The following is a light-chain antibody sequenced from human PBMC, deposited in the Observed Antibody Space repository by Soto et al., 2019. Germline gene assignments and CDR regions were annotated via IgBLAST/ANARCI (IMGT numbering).Light chain of an antibody. J-gene: IGKJ3*01. V-gene: IGKV3-11*01. CDR2: DAS. Sequence: EIVLTQSPATLSLSPGERATLSCRASQSVSSHLTWYQQKPGQPPRLLIYDASNRATGIPDRFSVSGSGTDFTLTINSLSPEDFAVYYCQHLSNGPPDFTFGPGTKVDI. CDR1: QSVSSH. CDR3: QHLSNGPPDFT.